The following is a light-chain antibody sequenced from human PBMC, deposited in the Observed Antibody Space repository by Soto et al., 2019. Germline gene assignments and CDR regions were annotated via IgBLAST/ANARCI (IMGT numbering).Light chain of an antibody. CDR3: AIWDDSLKGWV. J-gene: IGLJ3*02. Sequence: QSVLTQPPSVSGAPGQRVTISCTGSSSNIGAGYDVHWYQQLPRTAPKLLIYSNNRRPSGVPDRFSGSKSGTSASLVISGLQSDDEADYYCAIWDDSLKGWVFGGGTKLTVL. V-gene: IGLV1-40*01. CDR1: SSNIGAGYD. CDR2: SNN.